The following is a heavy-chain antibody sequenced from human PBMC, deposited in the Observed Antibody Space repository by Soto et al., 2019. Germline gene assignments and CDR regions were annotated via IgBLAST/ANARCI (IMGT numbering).Heavy chain of an antibody. CDR3: AGETDGMDV. D-gene: IGHD2-21*02. Sequence: QVQLVESGGGVVQPGGSLRLSCVASGFTFRSYAMHWVRQAPGKGLEWVAFISYDGGDKDYANSVKGRFTISRDNSKNTLYLQMNSLRIEDTTVYYCAGETDGMDVWGQGTTVTVSS. V-gene: IGHV3-30-3*01. CDR1: GFTFRSYA. CDR2: ISYDGGDK. J-gene: IGHJ6*02.